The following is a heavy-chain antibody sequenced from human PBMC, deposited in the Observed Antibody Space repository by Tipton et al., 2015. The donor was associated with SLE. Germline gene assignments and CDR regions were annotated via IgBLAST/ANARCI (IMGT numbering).Heavy chain of an antibody. J-gene: IGHJ4*02. D-gene: IGHD3-10*01. CDR3: ARGGGRVQGDPYYFDY. CDR1: GGSMSYHY. CDR2: IYYTGNT. V-gene: IGHV4-59*11. Sequence: TLSLTCSVSGGSMSYHYWSWIRQPPGKGLEWIGYIYYTGNTNYNPSLKSRVTMSVDTSKSQFSLKLTFVSAADTAVYYCARGGGRVQGDPYYFDYWGQGTLVTVSS.